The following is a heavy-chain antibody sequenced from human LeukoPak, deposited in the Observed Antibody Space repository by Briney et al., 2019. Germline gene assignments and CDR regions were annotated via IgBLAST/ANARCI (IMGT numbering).Heavy chain of an antibody. CDR3: VGEIGPRSFDY. V-gene: IGHV3-30-3*01. J-gene: IGHJ4*02. D-gene: IGHD3-16*01. CDR2: ISYDGSSK. CDR1: GFTFSSYA. Sequence: PGGTLRLSCAASGFTFSSYAMHWARQAPGKGLEWVAVISYDGSSKYYADSVKGRFTISRDNSINALYLQMNSLRLDDTAVCYCVGEIGPRSFDYWGQGTLVTVSS.